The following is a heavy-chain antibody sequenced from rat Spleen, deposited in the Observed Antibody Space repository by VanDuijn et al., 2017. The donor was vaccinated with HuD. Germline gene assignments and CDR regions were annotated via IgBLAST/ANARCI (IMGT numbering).Heavy chain of an antibody. CDR3: AKDGVYYGLSYFDY. CDR1: GFTFSDYN. CDR2: ISYDGGFT. V-gene: IGHV5-20*01. Sequence: EVQLVESGGGLVQPGRSLKLSCAASGFTFSDYNMAWVRQAPKKGLEWVASISYDGGFTYYRDSVKGRFTISRDNAKSSLYLQMDSLRSEDTSTYYCAKDGVYYGLSYFDYWGQGVMVTVSS. J-gene: IGHJ2*01. D-gene: IGHD1-6*01.